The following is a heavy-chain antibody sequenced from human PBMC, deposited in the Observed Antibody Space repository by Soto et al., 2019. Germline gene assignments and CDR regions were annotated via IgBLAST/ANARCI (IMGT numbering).Heavy chain of an antibody. J-gene: IGHJ3*02. CDR2: IRGSGGST. V-gene: IGHV3-23*01. CDR1: GFTFSSYA. D-gene: IGHD1-7*01. Sequence: EVQLLESGGGLVQPGGSRRPSCAASGFTFSSYAMSWVRQAPGKGLEWVSAIRGSGGSTYYADSVKGRFTISRDNSKNTLYLQMNSLRAEDTVVYYCAKRDWNCRDAFDIWGQGTMVTVSS. CDR3: AKRDWNCRDAFDI.